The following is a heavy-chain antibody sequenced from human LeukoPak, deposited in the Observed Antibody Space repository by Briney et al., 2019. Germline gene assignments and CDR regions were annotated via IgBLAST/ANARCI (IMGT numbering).Heavy chain of an antibody. Sequence: EASVKVSCKASGGTFSSYAISWVRQAIGQGLEWMGGIIPIFGTANYAQKFQGRVTITADKSTSTAYMELSSLRSEDTAVSYCARAFYSGPYYYYGMDVWGKGTTVTVSS. CDR1: GGTFSSYA. J-gene: IGHJ6*04. V-gene: IGHV1-69*06. CDR2: IIPIFGTA. D-gene: IGHD2-21*01. CDR3: ARAFYSGPYYYYGMDV.